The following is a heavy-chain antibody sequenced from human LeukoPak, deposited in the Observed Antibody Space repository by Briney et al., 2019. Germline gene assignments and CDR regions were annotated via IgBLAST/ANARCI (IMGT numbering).Heavy chain of an antibody. D-gene: IGHD3-10*01. CDR2: ICDSGRTI. J-gene: IGHJ4*02. CDR3: ARIYYYGSGSGEY. V-gene: IGHV3-11*04. CDR1: GFTFSDYY. Sequence: GGSLRLSCAASGFTFSDYYMSWIRQAPGKGLEWVSYICDSGRTIYYADSVKGRFTISRDNAKNALYLQLDSLRVEDTARYYCARIYYYGSGSGEYWGQGTMVTVSS.